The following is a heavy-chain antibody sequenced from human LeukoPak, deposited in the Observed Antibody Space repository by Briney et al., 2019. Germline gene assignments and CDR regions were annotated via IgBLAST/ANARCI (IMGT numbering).Heavy chain of an antibody. V-gene: IGHV1-8*01. CDR1: GYIFTSYD. CDR3: ARGGTYLPFGY. D-gene: IGHD3-10*01. CDR2: MNANSGDT. J-gene: IGHJ4*02. Sequence: GASVKVSCKASGYIFTSYDINWVRQATGQGLEWMGWMNANSGDTGYAQKFQGRVTMTRNTSISTDYMELSSLRSEDTAIYYCARGGTYLPFGYWGQGTLVIVSS.